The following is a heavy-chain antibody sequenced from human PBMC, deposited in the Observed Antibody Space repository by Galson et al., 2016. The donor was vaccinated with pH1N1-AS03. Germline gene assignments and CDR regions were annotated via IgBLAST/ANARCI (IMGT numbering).Heavy chain of an antibody. CDR2: IWHDGNTQ. D-gene: IGHD2-21*02. CDR3: ARESTGTEHIVVVTGRYGYYYMDV. Sequence: LRLSCAASGFTFSSYAIHWARQAPGKGLDWVAVIWHDGNTQYYADSVKGRFTISRDNAKNSLYLEMNSLRAEDTALYYCARESTGTEHIVVVTGRYGYYYMDVWGKGTTVTVSS. CDR1: GFTFSSYA. J-gene: IGHJ6*03. V-gene: IGHV3-33*01.